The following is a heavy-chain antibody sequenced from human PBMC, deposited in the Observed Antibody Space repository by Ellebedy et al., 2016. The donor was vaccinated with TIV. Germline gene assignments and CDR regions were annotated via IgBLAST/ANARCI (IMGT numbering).Heavy chain of an antibody. CDR1: GYTFTGYY. J-gene: IGHJ2*01. D-gene: IGHD3-16*01. V-gene: IGHV1-2*04. Sequence: ASVKVSCXASGYTFTGYYMHWVRQAPGQGLEWMGWINPNSGGTNYAQKFQGWVTMTRDTSISTAYMELSRLRSDDTAVYYCARDGGRLYGYFDLWGRGTLVTVSS. CDR3: ARDGGRLYGYFDL. CDR2: INPNSGGT.